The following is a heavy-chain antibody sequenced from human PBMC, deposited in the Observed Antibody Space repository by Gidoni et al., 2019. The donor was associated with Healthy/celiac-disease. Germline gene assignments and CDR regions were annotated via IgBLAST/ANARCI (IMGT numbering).Heavy chain of an antibody. D-gene: IGHD3-10*01. CDR1: GFTFSSYA. CDR3: ANLFVRGVIIDYYYYGMDV. V-gene: IGHV3-23*01. CDR2: ISGGGGST. Sequence: EVQLLESGGGLVQPGGSLRLSCAASGFTFSSYAMSWVRQAPGKGLEWVSAISGGGGSTYYADSVKGRFTISRDNSKNTLYLQMNSLRAEDTAVYYCANLFVRGVIIDYYYYGMDVWGQGTTVTVSS. J-gene: IGHJ6*02.